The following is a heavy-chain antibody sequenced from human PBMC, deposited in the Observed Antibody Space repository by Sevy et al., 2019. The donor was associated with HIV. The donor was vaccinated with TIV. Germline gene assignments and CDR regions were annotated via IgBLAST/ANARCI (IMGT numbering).Heavy chain of an antibody. Sequence: GESLKISCKGFGYKFTRYWIGWVRQMPGKGLEWMGIIYPGDSDTRYSRSFQGQVTISADKSISTAYLQWSSLKASDTAMYYCAGVDLPPGISAAGSYYGMDVWGQGTTVTVSS. J-gene: IGHJ6*02. CDR2: IYPGDSDT. CDR3: AGVDLPPGISAAGSYYGMDV. CDR1: GYKFTRYW. V-gene: IGHV5-51*01. D-gene: IGHD6-13*01.